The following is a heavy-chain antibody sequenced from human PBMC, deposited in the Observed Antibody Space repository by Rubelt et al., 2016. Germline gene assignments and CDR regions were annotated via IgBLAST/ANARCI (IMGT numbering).Heavy chain of an antibody. D-gene: IGHD6-19*01. Sequence: VQLVESGGGLIQPGGSLRLSCAASGFTVSSNYMSWVRQAPGKGLEWVSVIYSGGSTYYADSVKGRFTISRDNSKNTLYLQMNSLRAEDTAVYYCARAPQWLAPYYYYGMDVWGQGTTVTVSS. CDR1: GFTVSSNY. V-gene: IGHV3-53*01. CDR3: ARAPQWLAPYYYYGMDV. CDR2: IYSGGST. J-gene: IGHJ6*02.